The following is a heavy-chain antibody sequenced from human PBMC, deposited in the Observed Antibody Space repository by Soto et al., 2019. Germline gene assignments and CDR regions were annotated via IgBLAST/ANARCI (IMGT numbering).Heavy chain of an antibody. J-gene: IGHJ4*02. CDR3: ARCTQEHRNWYNWNYASHY. CDR1: GYTFTKFH. CDR2: ISAGDGVT. Sequence: ASVKVSCKTSGYTFTKFHIHWVRQAPGQGLEWMGMISAGDGVTRDAQKLQGRVTMTTDTSTSTVYMELRSLRSDDTAGYYCARCTQEHRNWYNWNYASHYWGQGTLVT. V-gene: IGHV1-18*01. D-gene: IGHD1-7*01.